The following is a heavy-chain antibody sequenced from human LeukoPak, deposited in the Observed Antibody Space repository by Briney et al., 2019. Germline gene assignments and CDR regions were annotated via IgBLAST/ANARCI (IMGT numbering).Heavy chain of an antibody. CDR1: GGSISSYY. Sequence: SEALSLTCTVSGGSISSYYWSWIRQPPGKGLEWIGYIYYSGSTNYNPSLKSRVTISVDTSKNQFSLKLSSVTAADTAVYYCAREKGGWFSGGAFDIWGQGTMVTVSS. CDR2: IYYSGST. CDR3: AREKGGWFSGGAFDI. V-gene: IGHV4-59*12. J-gene: IGHJ3*02. D-gene: IGHD6-19*01.